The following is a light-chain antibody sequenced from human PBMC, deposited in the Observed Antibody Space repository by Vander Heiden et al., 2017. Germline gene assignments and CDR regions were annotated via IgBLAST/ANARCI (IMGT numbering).Light chain of an antibody. V-gene: IGLV2-23*02. CDR2: EVS. J-gene: IGLJ2*01. CDR3: CSYAGTRRV. Sequence: QSALTQPASVSGSPGQSITISCTGTSSDVGSYNLFSWYQQYPGKAPQLMIYEVSKRPSGVSNRFSGSKSGNTASLTISGLQPEDEADYYCCSYAGTRRVFGGGTKLAVL. CDR1: SSDVGSYNL.